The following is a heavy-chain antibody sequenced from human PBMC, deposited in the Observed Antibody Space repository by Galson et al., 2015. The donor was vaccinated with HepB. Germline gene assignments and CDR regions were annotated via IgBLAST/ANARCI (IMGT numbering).Heavy chain of an antibody. Sequence: SLRLSCAASGFTFSNYAMRWVRQAPGKGLEWVSVISYDGSNKYYADSVKGRFTISRDNSKNTLYLQMNSLRAEDTAVYYCARTPSPRIAAAGTGDYWGQGTLVTVSS. CDR1: GFTFSNYA. CDR2: ISYDGSNK. D-gene: IGHD6-13*01. CDR3: ARTPSPRIAAAGTGDY. J-gene: IGHJ4*02. V-gene: IGHV3-30-3*01.